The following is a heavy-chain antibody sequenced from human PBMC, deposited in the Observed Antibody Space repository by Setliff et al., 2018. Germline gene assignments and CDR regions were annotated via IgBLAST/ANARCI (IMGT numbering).Heavy chain of an antibody. CDR3: ARDIVDTAMVYYFDY. V-gene: IGHV1-3*01. J-gene: IGHJ4*02. Sequence: ASVKVSCKASGYTFTSYAMHWVRQAPGQRLEWMGWINAGNGNTKYSQKFQGRVTITRDTSASTAYMELSSLRSEDTAVYYCARDIVDTAMVYYFDYWGQGTLVTVSS. CDR2: INAGNGNT. D-gene: IGHD5-18*01. CDR1: GYTFTSYA.